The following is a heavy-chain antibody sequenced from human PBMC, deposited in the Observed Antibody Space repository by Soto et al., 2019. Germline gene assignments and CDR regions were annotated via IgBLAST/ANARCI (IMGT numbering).Heavy chain of an antibody. CDR3: VSWLAPD. CDR2: ISNDGKNK. D-gene: IGHD3-10*01. V-gene: IGHV3-30*03. Sequence: QVQLVESGGGVVQPGRSLRLSCAASGFSFSNYGMHWVRQVPGKGLEWMAFISNDGKNKYYADSLKGRFTISRDNSKNTLYLQMNSLRVDDTAVYHCVSWLAPDWGQGTLVTVSS. J-gene: IGHJ4*02. CDR1: GFSFSNYG.